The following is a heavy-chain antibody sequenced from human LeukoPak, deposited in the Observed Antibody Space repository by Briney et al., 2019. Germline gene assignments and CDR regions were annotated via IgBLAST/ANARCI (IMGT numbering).Heavy chain of an antibody. CDR3: ARDRDHYYDSTGYYPLGY. CDR2: VSAYNGNT. CDR1: GYNFISYG. J-gene: IGHJ4*02. V-gene: IGHV1-18*01. D-gene: IGHD3-22*01. Sequence: SVKVSCKASGYNFISYGISWVRQAPGQGLEWMGWVSAYNGNTNYAQKLQGRVTMTTDTSTSTAYMELRSLRSDDTAVYYCARDRDHYYDSTGYYPLGYWGQGTLVTVSS.